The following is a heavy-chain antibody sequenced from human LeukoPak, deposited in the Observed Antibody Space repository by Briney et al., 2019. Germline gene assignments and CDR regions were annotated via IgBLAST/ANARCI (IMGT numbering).Heavy chain of an antibody. CDR3: AKGLRYSDN. CDR2: ISYDGSNK. J-gene: IGHJ4*02. D-gene: IGHD3-9*01. CDR1: GFTFSSYG. V-gene: IGHV3-30*18. Sequence: QAGGSLRLSCAASGFTFSSYGMHWVRQAPGKGLEWVAVISYDGSNKYYADSVKCRFTISRDNSKNTLYLQMNSLRAEDTAVYYCAKGLRYSDNWGQGTLVTVSS.